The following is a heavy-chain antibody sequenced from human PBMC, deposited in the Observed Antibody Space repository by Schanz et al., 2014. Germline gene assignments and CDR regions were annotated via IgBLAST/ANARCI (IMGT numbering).Heavy chain of an antibody. CDR3: ARRGVDGLDV. D-gene: IGHD3-10*01. J-gene: IGHJ6*02. V-gene: IGHV3-21*01. CDR2: ISSSGSYI. Sequence: EVQLVESGGGLVKPGGSLRLSCAASGFAFSAYSMNWVRQAPGKGLEWVSSISSSGSYIYFPDSVKGRFTISRDNAKNSLYLQMNSLRAEDTAVYYCARRGVDGLDVWGQGTTVTVSS. CDR1: GFAFSAYS.